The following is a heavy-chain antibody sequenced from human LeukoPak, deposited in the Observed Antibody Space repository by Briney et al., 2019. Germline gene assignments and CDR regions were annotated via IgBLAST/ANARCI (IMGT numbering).Heavy chain of an antibody. D-gene: IGHD2-2*01. CDR3: ARGWDIVVVPAERTAFDI. Sequence: SETLSLTCTVSGGSISSYYWSWIRQPPGKGLEWIGYIYYSGSTNYNPSLKSRVTISVDTSKNQFSLKLSSVTAADTAVYYCARGWDIVVVPAERTAFDIWGQGTMVTVSS. CDR2: IYYSGST. J-gene: IGHJ3*02. CDR1: GGSISSYY. V-gene: IGHV4-59*01.